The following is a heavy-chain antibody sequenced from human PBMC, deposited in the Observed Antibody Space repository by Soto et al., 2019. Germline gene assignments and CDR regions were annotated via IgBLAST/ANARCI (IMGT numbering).Heavy chain of an antibody. CDR2: IYHGGTT. V-gene: IGHV4-38-2*02. Sequence: SETLSLTCTVSGYSISSGSYWGWIRQPPGKGPEWIASIYHGGTTFYNPSLKSRVTISVDTSKNQFSLKLSSVTAADTAVYYCARGSYCGGDCYWAFDYWGQGTLVTVSS. CDR3: ARGSYCGGDCYWAFDY. J-gene: IGHJ4*02. CDR1: GYSISSGSY. D-gene: IGHD2-21*02.